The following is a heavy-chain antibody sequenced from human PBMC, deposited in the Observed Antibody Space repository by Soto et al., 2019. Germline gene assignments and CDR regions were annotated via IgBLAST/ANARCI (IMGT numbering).Heavy chain of an antibody. D-gene: IGHD5-12*01. Sequence: QTGGSLRLSCAASGFTFSSYTMHWVRQAPGKGLEWVALISYDGSNKYYADSVKGRFTISRDNSKNTLYLQMNSLRAEDTAVYYCARDSGYSGYDEPNDYWGQGTLVTVSS. J-gene: IGHJ4*02. CDR3: ARDSGYSGYDEPNDY. CDR1: GFTFSSYT. CDR2: ISYDGSNK. V-gene: IGHV3-30-3*01.